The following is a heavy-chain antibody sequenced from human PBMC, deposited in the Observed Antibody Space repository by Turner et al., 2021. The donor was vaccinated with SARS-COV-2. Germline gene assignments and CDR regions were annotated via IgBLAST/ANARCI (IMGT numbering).Heavy chain of an antibody. CDR3: ARGRGGGGSSNNWFDP. CDR2: IYYRGST. V-gene: IGHV4-59*01. J-gene: IGHJ5*02. CDR1: AGSISSYY. Sequence: QVQLQESGPGLVKPSENLSLTCTVSAGSISSYYWSWIRQPPGKGLEWIGYIYYRGSTNYNPSLKSRVSISVDTSKNQFSLKLTSVTAADTAVYYCARGRGGGGSSNNWFDPWGQGTLVIVSS. D-gene: IGHD2-15*01.